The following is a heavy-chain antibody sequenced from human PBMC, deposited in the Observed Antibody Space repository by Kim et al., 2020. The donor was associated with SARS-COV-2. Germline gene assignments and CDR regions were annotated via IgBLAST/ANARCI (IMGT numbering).Heavy chain of an antibody. D-gene: IGHD2-15*01. CDR2: ISYDGSNK. J-gene: IGHJ6*02. V-gene: IGHV3-30*18. Sequence: GGSLRLSCAASGFTFSSYGMHWVRQAPGKGLEWVAVISYDGSNKYYADSVKGRFTISRDNSKNTLYLQMNSLRAEDTAVYYCAKGAVVATYYYYGMDVWGQGTMVTVSS. CDR3: AKGAVVATYYYYGMDV. CDR1: GFTFSSYG.